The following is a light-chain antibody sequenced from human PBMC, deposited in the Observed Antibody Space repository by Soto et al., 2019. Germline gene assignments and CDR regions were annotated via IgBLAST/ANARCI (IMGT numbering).Light chain of an antibody. J-gene: IGKJ3*01. CDR3: QQYGFSPGSFT. CDR1: QSVTNNY. V-gene: IGKV3-20*01. Sequence: EIVLTQSPGSLSLSPGERATLSCRASQSVTNNYLAWYQQRPAQAPRLLIYDASSRATGIPDRFSGSGCGTDFTLTLSILEPEDLAVYYCQQYGFSPGSFTFGPGTKVDIK. CDR2: DAS.